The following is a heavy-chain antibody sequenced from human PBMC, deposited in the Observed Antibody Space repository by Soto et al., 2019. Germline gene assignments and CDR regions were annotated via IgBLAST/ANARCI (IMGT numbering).Heavy chain of an antibody. J-gene: IGHJ4*02. CDR3: ATEPIYYNDGSGYYPLGH. D-gene: IGHD3-22*01. CDR2: ISAHNGDT. CDR1: GYSFATYG. Sequence: QVQLVQSGAEVKKPGASVKVSCKASGYSFATYGFSWVRQATGQGLECVGWISAHNGDTHYSQKFQGRVTLTTDTSTKTGYMELRSLTSDDTAVYFCATEPIYYNDGSGYYPLGHWGQGTLVTVSS. V-gene: IGHV1-18*04.